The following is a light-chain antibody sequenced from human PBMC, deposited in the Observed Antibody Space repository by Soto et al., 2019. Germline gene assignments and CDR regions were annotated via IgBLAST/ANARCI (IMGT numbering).Light chain of an antibody. CDR3: SSFTSSSTDV. CDR2: DVS. J-gene: IGLJ1*01. Sequence: QSALTQPASVSGSPGQSITISCTGTSSDVDGYNYVSWYQQHPGKAPKLMMYDVSNRPSGVSNRFSGSKSGNTASLTISGLQAEDEADYYCSSFTSSSTDVFGSGTKVTVL. CDR1: SSDVDGYNY. V-gene: IGLV2-14*01.